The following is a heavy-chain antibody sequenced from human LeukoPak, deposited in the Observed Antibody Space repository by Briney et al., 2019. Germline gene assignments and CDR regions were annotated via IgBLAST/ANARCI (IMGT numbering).Heavy chain of an antibody. V-gene: IGHV4-4*09. CDR3: AKLDSWGDDVGWFDP. D-gene: IGHD3-3*01. CDR1: GGSISSYY. CDR2: IYTSGST. Sequence: ETLSLTCTVSGGSISSYYWSWIRQPPGKGLEWIGYIYTSGSTNYNPSLKSRVTISVDTSKNHFSLKLSSLTAADTAVYYCAKLDSWGDDVGWFDPWGQGTLVTVSS. J-gene: IGHJ5*02.